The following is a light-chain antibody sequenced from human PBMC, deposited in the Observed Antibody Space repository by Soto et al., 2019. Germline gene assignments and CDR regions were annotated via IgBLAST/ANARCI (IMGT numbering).Light chain of an antibody. CDR3: AAWDDSLSGLYV. CDR2: RNN. V-gene: IGLV1-47*01. J-gene: IGLJ1*01. Sequence: QSALTQPPSASGTPGQRVTISCSGSSSNIGSNYVYWYQQLPGTAPKLLIYRNNQRPSGVPDRFSGSKSGTSASLAISGLRSEDEADYYCAAWDDSLSGLYVFGTGTNVTVL. CDR1: SSNIGSNY.